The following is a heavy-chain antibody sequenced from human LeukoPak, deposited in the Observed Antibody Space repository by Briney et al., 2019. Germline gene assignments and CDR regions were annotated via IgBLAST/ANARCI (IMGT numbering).Heavy chain of an antibody. CDR3: ADDRIFAR. CDR2: IFYTGST. CDR1: GGSVSSGTYS. Sequence: PSETLSLTCTVSGGSVSSGTYSWSWLRQPPGKGLEWIGHIFYTGSTNYNPSLKSRVTISVDTSKNQFFLKLSSVTAADTAVYYCADDRIFARWGQGTLVTVSS. D-gene: IGHD2-21*01. J-gene: IGHJ4*02. V-gene: IGHV4-61*01.